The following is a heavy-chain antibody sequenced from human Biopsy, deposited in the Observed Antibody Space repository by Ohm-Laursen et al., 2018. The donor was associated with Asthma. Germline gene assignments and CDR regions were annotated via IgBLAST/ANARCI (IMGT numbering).Heavy chain of an antibody. J-gene: IGHJ5*02. CDR2: IYWDDYN. Sequence: STQTLTLTRSFSGFSLRTPGVGVGWIRQSPGKALEWLALIYWDDYNLFRPSLKRRLTITKDPSKNQVVLTMTKMDPVDLGTYYCALSQDSGFDDHSPSWFDPWGQGTLVTVSS. CDR1: GFSLRTPGVG. V-gene: IGHV2-5*02. D-gene: IGHD3-9*01. CDR3: ALSQDSGFDDHSPSWFDP.